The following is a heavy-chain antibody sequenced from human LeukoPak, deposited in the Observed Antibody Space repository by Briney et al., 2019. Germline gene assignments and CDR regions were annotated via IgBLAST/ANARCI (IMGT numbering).Heavy chain of an antibody. Sequence: GGSLRLSCAAPGLISDDYAIHWVRQAPGKGLQRVSLISGDGGSTFYADSVRGRFTISRDNSKNSLSLQMSSLRSEDSPLYFCARESERSGWYDYWGQGALVTVSS. J-gene: IGHJ4*02. CDR2: ISGDGGST. CDR1: GLISDDYA. CDR3: ARESERSGWYDY. V-gene: IGHV3-43*02. D-gene: IGHD6-13*01.